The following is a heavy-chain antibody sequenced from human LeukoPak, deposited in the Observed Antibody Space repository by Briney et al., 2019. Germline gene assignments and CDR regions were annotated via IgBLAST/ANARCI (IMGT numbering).Heavy chain of an antibody. V-gene: IGHV3-7*03. D-gene: IGHD2-21*01. CDR2: IKQDGSEK. J-gene: IGHJ4*02. CDR1: GFSFGSNW. Sequence: GGSLRPSCVASGFSFGSNWMSWVRQAPGKGLEWVANIKQDGSEKNYVDSVKGRFTISRDNAKNSLYLQMNSLRAEDTAVYYCARLRYSDYWGQGTLVTVSS. CDR3: ARLRYSDY.